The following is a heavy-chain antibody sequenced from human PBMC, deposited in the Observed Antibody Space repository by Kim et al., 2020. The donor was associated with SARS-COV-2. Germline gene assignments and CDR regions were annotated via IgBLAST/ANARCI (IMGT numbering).Heavy chain of an antibody. CDR2: INHSGGT. Sequence: SETLSLTCGVYGGSLNGYSWNWIRQPPGKGLEWIGEINHSGGTNYSPSLKSRVTVSMDTSKNQFSLRLSSVTAADTAVYFCARGYIVVVPSPILGLGPIYSNYYMDVWGKGTTVAVSS. D-gene: IGHD2-2*01. CDR3: ARGYIVVVPSPILGLGPIYSNYYMDV. J-gene: IGHJ6*03. CDR1: GGSLNGYS. V-gene: IGHV4-34*01.